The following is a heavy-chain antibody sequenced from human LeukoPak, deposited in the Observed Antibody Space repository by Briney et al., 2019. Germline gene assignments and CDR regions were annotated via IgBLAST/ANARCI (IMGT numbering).Heavy chain of an antibody. J-gene: IGHJ4*02. CDR3: ARSPQYSGSYSRY. CDR1: GGTFSSYA. Sequence: ASVKVSCKASGGTFSSYAISWVRQAPRQGLEWIGGIIPIFGTANYAQKFQGRVTITADESTSTAYMELSSLRSEDTAVYYCARSPQYSGSYSRYWGQGTPVTVSS. D-gene: IGHD1-26*01. V-gene: IGHV1-69*13. CDR2: IIPIFGTA.